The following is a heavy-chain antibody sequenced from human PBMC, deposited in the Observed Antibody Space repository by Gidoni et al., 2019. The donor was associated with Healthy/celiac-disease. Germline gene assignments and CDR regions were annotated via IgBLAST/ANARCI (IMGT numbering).Heavy chain of an antibody. CDR3: ARPPITYYYDSSGYYDY. V-gene: IGHV1-69*04. J-gene: IGHJ4*02. CDR1: GGTFSSYA. Sequence: QFQPVQSGAAENMPGSSVKVSCNASGGTFSSYAISWVRQAPGIGLEWMGRIIPILGIANYAQKSQGRGTNTADKSTSTAYMELSSLRSEDTAVYYCARPPITYYYDSSGYYDYWGQGTLVTVSS. D-gene: IGHD3-22*01. CDR2: IIPILGIA.